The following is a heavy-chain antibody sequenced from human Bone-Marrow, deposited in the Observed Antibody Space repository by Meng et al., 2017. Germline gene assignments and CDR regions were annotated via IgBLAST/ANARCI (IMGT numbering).Heavy chain of an antibody. Sequence: ESLKISCAASGFTFSSYSMNWVRQAPGKGLEWVSSISSSSSYIYYADSVKGRFTISRDNAKNSLYLQMNSLRAEDTALYYCAKDRITFGGVIVYDAFDIWGQGTMVTVSS. J-gene: IGHJ3*02. D-gene: IGHD3-16*02. CDR3: AKDRITFGGVIVYDAFDI. CDR2: ISSSSSYI. V-gene: IGHV3-21*04. CDR1: GFTFSSYS.